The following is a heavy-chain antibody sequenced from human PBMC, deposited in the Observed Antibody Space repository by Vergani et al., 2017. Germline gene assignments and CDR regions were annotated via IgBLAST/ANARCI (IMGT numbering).Heavy chain of an antibody. V-gene: IGHV4-39*01. J-gene: IGHJ6*02. CDR1: GFSLSTSGVG. D-gene: IGHD3-16*01. CDR3: ARQGLWGSYYYYGMDV. Sequence: KESGPTLVKPTQTLTLTCTFSGFSLSTSGVGVGWIRQPPGKGLEWIGSIYYSGSTYYNPSLKSRVTISVDTSKNQFSLKLSSVTAADTAVYYCARQGLWGSYYYYGMDVWGQGTTVTVSS. CDR2: IYYSGST.